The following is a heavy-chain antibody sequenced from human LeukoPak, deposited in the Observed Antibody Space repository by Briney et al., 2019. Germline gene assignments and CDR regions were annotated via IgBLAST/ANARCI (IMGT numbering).Heavy chain of an antibody. J-gene: IGHJ4*02. Sequence: PSETLSLTCTVSGGSINSSSYYWGWIRQPPGKGLEWIGSIYYSGSAYYNPSLKSRVTISVDTSKNQFPLKLSSVTAADTAVYYCARSSSSSGYYFDYWGQGTLVTVSS. CDR2: IYYSGSA. CDR3: ARSSSSSGYYFDY. V-gene: IGHV4-39*01. D-gene: IGHD3-22*01. CDR1: GGSINSSSYY.